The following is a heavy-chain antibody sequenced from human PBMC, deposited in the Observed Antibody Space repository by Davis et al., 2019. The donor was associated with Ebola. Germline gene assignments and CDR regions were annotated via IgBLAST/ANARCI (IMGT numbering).Heavy chain of an antibody. V-gene: IGHV4-59*11. Sequence: PSETLSLTCTFSDGSISSHYWNWIRQPPGKGLEWVGIIYHSGRTHYNPSLKSRVSISADTSKNQFSLDLRSVTAADTAVYYCARKRYDFWSGYLDYWGQGILVTVSS. CDR2: IYHSGRT. D-gene: IGHD3-3*01. J-gene: IGHJ4*02. CDR3: ARKRYDFWSGYLDY. CDR1: DGSISSHY.